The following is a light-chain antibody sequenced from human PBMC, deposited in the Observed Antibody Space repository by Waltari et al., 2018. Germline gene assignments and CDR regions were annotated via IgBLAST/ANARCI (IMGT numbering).Light chain of an antibody. J-gene: IGLJ2*01. CDR3: QAWDSRTGCL. V-gene: IGLV3-1*01. CDR1: TLRNNY. Sequence: SYELSQPPSVSVSPGQTANISCSGETLRNNYASWYQQKAGQSPVLLIYQDNKGPSLTPNLSSCSRSGNRATLTISGTQAMDEADYYCQAWDSRTGCLFGGATKVTVL. CDR2: QDN.